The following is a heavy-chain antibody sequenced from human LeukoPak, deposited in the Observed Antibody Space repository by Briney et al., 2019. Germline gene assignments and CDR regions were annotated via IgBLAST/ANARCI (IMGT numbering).Heavy chain of an antibody. J-gene: IGHJ4*02. CDR2: IYYSGST. D-gene: IGHD1-14*01. CDR3: ASSPYVTYYFDY. Sequence: SETLSLTCTVSGGSISSGNYYWSWIRQHPGKGLEWIGHIYYSGSTYYKPSLKSRVTMSVDTSKNQFSLKLSSVTAADTAVYYCASSPYVTYYFDYWGQGTLVTVSS. V-gene: IGHV4-31*03. CDR1: GGSISSGNYY.